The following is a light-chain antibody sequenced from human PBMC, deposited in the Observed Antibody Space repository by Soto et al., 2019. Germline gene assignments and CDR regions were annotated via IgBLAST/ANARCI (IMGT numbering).Light chain of an antibody. CDR2: AAS. CDR3: LQDLSYPLT. CDR1: QGIRND. Sequence: AIQMTQSPSSLSASVGDRVTITCRASQGIRNDLGWYQQKPGKAPKLLIYAASSLQSGVPSRFGGSGSGTDFTLTITSLQPEDVATYYCLQDLSYPLTFGGGTKVEIK. J-gene: IGKJ4*01. V-gene: IGKV1-6*01.